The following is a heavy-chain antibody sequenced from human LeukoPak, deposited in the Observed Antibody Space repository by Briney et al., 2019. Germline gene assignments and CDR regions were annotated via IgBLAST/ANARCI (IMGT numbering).Heavy chain of an antibody. D-gene: IGHD4-11*01. J-gene: IGHJ3*02. CDR3: AREDVLTTVTPRSVAFDI. CDR1: GGSISSGDYY. Sequence: SQTLSLTCTVSGGSISSGDYYWSWIRQPPGKGLEWIGYIHYSGSTYYNPSLKSRVTISVDTSKNQFSLKLSSVTAADTAVYYCAREDVLTTVTPRSVAFDIWGQGTMVTVSS. V-gene: IGHV4-30-4*08. CDR2: IHYSGST.